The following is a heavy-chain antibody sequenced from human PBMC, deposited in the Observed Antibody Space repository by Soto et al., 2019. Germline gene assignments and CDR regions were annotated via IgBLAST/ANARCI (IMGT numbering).Heavy chain of an antibody. Sequence: EVQLLESGGGLVQPGGSLRLSCAASGFTCSSYAMSWVRQAPGKGLEWVSAISGSGGSTYYPDSVKGRFTISRDNYKNTVYSQMNSRRAEGTAVSHCAKGSESSGSSGWFDPWGQGTLVTVAA. J-gene: IGHJ5*01. D-gene: IGHD1-26*01. CDR3: AKGSESSGSSGWFDP. CDR1: GFTCSSYA. V-gene: IGHV3-23*01. CDR2: ISGSGGST.